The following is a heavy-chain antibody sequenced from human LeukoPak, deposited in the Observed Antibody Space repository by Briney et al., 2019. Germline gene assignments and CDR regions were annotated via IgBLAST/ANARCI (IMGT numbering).Heavy chain of an antibody. J-gene: IGHJ4*02. V-gene: IGHV1-2*02. D-gene: IGHD3-3*01. CDR2: INPNSGGT. Sequence: ASVKVSCKASGYTFTSYGVSWVRQAPGQGLEWMGWINPNSGGTNYAQKFQGRVTMTRDTSISTAYMELTRLRSDDTAVYYCARFFGDCYDYWGQGTLVTVSS. CDR3: ARFFGDCYDY. CDR1: GYTFTSYG.